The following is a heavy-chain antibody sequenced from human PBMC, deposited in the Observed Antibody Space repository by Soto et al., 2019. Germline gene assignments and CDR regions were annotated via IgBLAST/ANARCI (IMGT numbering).Heavy chain of an antibody. J-gene: IGHJ5*02. CDR2: IYHSGST. Sequence: QVQLQESGPGLVKPSQTLSLTCTVSGGSISSGDYYWSWIRQPPGKGLEWIGYIYHSGSTYYNPSLKVRVTISVDTSKNQFSLKLSSVTAAATAVYYCARERPDGARLDPWGQGTLVTVSS. CDR1: GGSISSGDYY. CDR3: ARERPDGARLDP. V-gene: IGHV4-30-4*01. D-gene: IGHD6-6*01.